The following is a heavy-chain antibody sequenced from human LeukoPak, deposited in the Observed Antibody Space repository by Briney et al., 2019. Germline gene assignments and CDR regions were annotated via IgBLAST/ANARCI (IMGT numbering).Heavy chain of an antibody. Sequence: SETLSLTCTVSGGSISSYYWSWIRQPPGKGLEWIGYIYYSGSTNYNPSLKSRVTISVDTSKNQSSLKLSSVTAADTAVYYCARLLESKGAFDIWGQGTMVTVSS. CDR1: GGSISSYY. J-gene: IGHJ3*02. V-gene: IGHV4-59*08. CDR2: IYYSGST. D-gene: IGHD3-3*01. CDR3: ARLLESKGAFDI.